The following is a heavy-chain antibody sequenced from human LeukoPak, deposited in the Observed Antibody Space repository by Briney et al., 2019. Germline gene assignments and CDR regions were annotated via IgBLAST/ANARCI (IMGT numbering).Heavy chain of an antibody. CDR3: ARLTKDDY. CDR1: GYTFTSYG. D-gene: IGHD3-3*01. Sequence: ASVKVSCKASGYTFTSYGISWVRQAPGQGLEWMGWINPNSGGTNYAQKFQGRVTMTRDTSISTAYMELSRLRSDDTAVYYCARLTKDDYWGQGTLVTVSS. CDR2: INPNSGGT. V-gene: IGHV1-2*02. J-gene: IGHJ4*02.